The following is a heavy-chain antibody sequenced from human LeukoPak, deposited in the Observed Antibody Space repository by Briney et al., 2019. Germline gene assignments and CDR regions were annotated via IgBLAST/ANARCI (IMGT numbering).Heavy chain of an antibody. CDR2: ISGSGGST. J-gene: IGHJ5*02. D-gene: IGHD3-22*01. V-gene: IGHV3-23*01. CDR1: GFTFSSYA. CDR3: AKGVLSSGYFNWFDP. Sequence: GGSLRLSCAASGFTFSSYAMSWVRQAPGKGLEWVSAISGSGGSTYYADSVKGRFTISRDNSKNTLYLQMNSLRAEDTAVYYCAKGVLSSGYFNWFDPWGQETLVTVSS.